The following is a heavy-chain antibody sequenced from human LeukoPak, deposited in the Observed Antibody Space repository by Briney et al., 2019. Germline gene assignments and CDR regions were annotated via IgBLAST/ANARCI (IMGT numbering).Heavy chain of an antibody. CDR1: GYTFTSYD. CDR2: MNPNSGNT. Sequence: ASVKVSCKASGYTFTSYDINWVRQATGQGLEWMGWMNPNSGNTGYAQKFQGRVTMTRNTSISTAYMELSSLRSEDTAVYYCARGLGYSYGTDYRGQGTLVTVSS. J-gene: IGHJ4*02. CDR3: ARGLGYSYGTDY. D-gene: IGHD5-18*01. V-gene: IGHV1-8*01.